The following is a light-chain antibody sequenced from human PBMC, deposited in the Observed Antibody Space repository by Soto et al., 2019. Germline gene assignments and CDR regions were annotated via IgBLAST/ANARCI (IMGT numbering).Light chain of an antibody. J-gene: IGKJ1*01. CDR2: KAS. V-gene: IGKV1-5*03. Sequence: DIQMTQSPSTLSASVGDRVTITCRARQSISNWLARYPQKPGKAPKLLIFKASTLESGVPSRFSGSGSRLEFTINISSLQPDDSATYHCQQYDTYPRTFGHGTKVDIK. CDR3: QQYDTYPRT. CDR1: QSISNW.